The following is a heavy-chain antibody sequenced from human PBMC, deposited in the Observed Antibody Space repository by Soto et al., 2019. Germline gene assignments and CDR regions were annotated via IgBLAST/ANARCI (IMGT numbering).Heavy chain of an antibody. D-gene: IGHD2-2*01. V-gene: IGHV4-34*01. CDR3: ATHCSSTSCYYTFDP. J-gene: IGHJ5*02. Sequence: QVQLQQWGAGLLKPSETLSLTCAVYGGSFSSYYWSWIRQPPGKGLEWIGQINHYGSTDYNPSLKSRVTISVDTSKNHFSLRLSSVTAADTAMYYCATHCSSTSCYYTFDPWGQGTLFTVSS. CDR1: GGSFSSYY. CDR2: INHYGST.